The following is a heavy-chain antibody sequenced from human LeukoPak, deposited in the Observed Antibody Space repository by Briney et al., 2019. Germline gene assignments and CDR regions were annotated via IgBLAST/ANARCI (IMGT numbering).Heavy chain of an antibody. CDR1: GFTFSNSA. J-gene: IGHJ4*01. Sequence: GGSLRLSCAASGFTFSNSAMSWVRQAPGKGLEWVSTLSGSGITTYYADSVKGRFTISRDNSKNTLYLQMNSLRAEDTAVYYCAIGIYSSGWSYFDYWGHGTLVTVSS. D-gene: IGHD6-19*01. CDR3: AIGIYSSGWSYFDY. CDR2: LSGSGITT. V-gene: IGHV3-23*01.